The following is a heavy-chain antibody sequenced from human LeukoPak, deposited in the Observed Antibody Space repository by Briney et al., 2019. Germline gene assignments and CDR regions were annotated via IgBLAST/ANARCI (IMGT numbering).Heavy chain of an antibody. CDR3: ARVALGRRWLQTSYYYGMDV. CDR1: GYTFTGYY. Sequence: ASVKVSCKASGYTFTGYYMHWVRQAPGQGLEWMGGIIPIFGTANYAQKFQGRVTITADESTSTAYMELSSLRSEDTAVYYCARVALGRRWLQTSYYYGMDVWGQGTTVTVSS. D-gene: IGHD5-24*01. J-gene: IGHJ6*02. CDR2: IIPIFGTA. V-gene: IGHV1-69*13.